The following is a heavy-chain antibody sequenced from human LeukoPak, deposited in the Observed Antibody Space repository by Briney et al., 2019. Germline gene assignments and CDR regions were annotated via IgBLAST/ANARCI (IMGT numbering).Heavy chain of an antibody. CDR2: ISGSGGST. Sequence: GGSLRLSCAASGFTFSSYAMSWVRQAPGKGLEWVSAISGSGGSTYYAGSVKGRFTISRDNSKNTLYLQMNSLRAEDTAVYYCAKAPDPSPGVSDYWGQGTLVTVSS. CDR1: GFTFSSYA. D-gene: IGHD7-27*01. CDR3: AKAPDPSPGVSDY. V-gene: IGHV3-23*01. J-gene: IGHJ4*02.